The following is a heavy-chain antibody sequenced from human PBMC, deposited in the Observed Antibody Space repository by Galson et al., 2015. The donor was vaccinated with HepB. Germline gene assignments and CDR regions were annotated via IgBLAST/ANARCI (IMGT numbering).Heavy chain of an antibody. J-gene: IGHJ3*02. CDR3: ASEVGEPDILTGYYKEHAFDI. CDR1: GYTFTSYY. V-gene: IGHV1-46*03. Sequence: SVKVSCKASGYTFTSYYMHWVRQAPGQGLEWMGIINPSGGSTSYAQKFQGRVTMTRDTPTSTVYMELSSLRSEDTAVYYCASEVGEPDILTGYYKEHAFDIWGQGTMVTVSS. CDR2: INPSGGST. D-gene: IGHD3-9*01.